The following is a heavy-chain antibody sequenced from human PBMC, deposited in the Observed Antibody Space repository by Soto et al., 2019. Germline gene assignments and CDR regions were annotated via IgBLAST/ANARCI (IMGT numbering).Heavy chain of an antibody. V-gene: IGHV1-18*01. CDR1: GSPFTSYG. J-gene: IGHJ5*02. CDR3: ARGGRYSSYGWFEA. Sequence: SVKIFCKASGSPFTSYGISWVRQAPGQGLEWMGWISAYNGNTNYAQKLQGRVTITTDTSTSTAYMELRRLRSDAPAVSSCARGGRYSSYGWFEAWRQGTLVTV. CDR2: ISAYNGNT. D-gene: IGHD6-6*01.